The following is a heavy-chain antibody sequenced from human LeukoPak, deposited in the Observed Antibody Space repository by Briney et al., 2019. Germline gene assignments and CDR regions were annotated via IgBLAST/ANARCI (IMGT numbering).Heavy chain of an antibody. Sequence: PGRSLRLSCAASGFTFSSYAMHWVRQAPGKGLEWGAVISYDGSNKYYADSVKGRFTISRDNSKNTLYLQMNSLRAEDTAVYYCARDRGYYYDSSGYYSSGVLDPWGQGTLVTVSS. CDR1: GFTFSSYA. D-gene: IGHD3-22*01. J-gene: IGHJ5*02. V-gene: IGHV3-30-3*01. CDR2: ISYDGSNK. CDR3: ARDRGYYYDSSGYYSSGVLDP.